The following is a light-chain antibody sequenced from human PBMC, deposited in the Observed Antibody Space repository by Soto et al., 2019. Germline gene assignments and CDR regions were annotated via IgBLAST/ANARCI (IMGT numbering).Light chain of an antibody. Sequence: EIVMTQSPATLSVSPRERATLSCRASQSVSSNLAWYQQKPGQAPRLLIYGASTRATGIPARFSGSGSGTEFTLTISSLQSEDFAVYYCQQYNNWPLTWTFGQGTKVDIK. CDR3: QQYNNWPLTWT. J-gene: IGKJ1*01. CDR1: QSVSSN. CDR2: GAS. V-gene: IGKV3-15*01.